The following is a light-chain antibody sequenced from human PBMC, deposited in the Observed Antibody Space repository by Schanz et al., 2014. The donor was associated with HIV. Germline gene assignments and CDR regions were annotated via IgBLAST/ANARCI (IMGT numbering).Light chain of an antibody. Sequence: VLTQSPGTLSLSPGDRATLSCRASQSVSDSFLAWYQQKPGQAPRLLIYRSSRRATGIPDRFSGSGSGTDFTLTISGLEPQDFAVYYCQQYGVSPPWTFGQGTKVEVK. V-gene: IGKV3-20*01. CDR1: QSVSDSF. CDR3: QQYGVSPPWT. CDR2: RSS. J-gene: IGKJ1*01.